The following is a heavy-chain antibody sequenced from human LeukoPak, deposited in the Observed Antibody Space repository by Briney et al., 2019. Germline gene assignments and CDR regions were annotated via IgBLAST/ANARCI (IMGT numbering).Heavy chain of an antibody. CDR3: AKGVWDSVRLAFDI. CDR1: GFSFSSYG. D-gene: IGHD3-10*02. Sequence: PGGSLRLSCAASGFSFSSYGMDWVRQAPGKGLEWVAFIRYDGNNKDYADSIKGRFTISRDNSKNALYLQMNSLRVEDTAVYYCAKGVWDSVRLAFDIWGQGTMVTVSS. J-gene: IGHJ3*02. CDR2: IRYDGNNK. V-gene: IGHV3-30*02.